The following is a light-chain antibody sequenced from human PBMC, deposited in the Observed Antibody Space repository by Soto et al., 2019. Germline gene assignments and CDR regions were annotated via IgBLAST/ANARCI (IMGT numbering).Light chain of an antibody. CDR2: AAS. V-gene: IGKV1-12*01. CDR1: QSVSGW. Sequence: DIQMTQSPSTLYASVGDTVTVTRRASQSVSGWLAWYQQKPGKAPKLLIYAASSLQSGVPSRFSGSGSGTDFTLTISSLQPEDFATFYCQQAYTLPRTFGQGTKVDI. CDR3: QQAYTLPRT. J-gene: IGKJ1*01.